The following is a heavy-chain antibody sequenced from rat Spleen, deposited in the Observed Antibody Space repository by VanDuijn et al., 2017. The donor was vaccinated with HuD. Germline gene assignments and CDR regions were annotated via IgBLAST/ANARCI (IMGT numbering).Heavy chain of an antibody. CDR3: ATGSSFAY. J-gene: IGHJ3*01. V-gene: IGHV5-7*01. CDR1: GFTFSDYN. Sequence: EVQLVESGGGLVQPGRSLKLSCAASGFTFSDYNMAWVRQAPKKGLEWVATISYDGSSTYYRDSVKGRFTMSRDNAKSTLYLQMDSLRSEDTATYYCATGSSFAYWGQGTLVTVSS. CDR2: ISYDGSST. D-gene: IGHD1-11*01.